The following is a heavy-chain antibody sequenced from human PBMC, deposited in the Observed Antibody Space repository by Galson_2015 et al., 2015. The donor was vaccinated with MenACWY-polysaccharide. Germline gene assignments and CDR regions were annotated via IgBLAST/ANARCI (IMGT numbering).Heavy chain of an antibody. CDR1: GLNFGDYA. CDR2: ITSKAYGGTT. V-gene: IGHV3-49*04. CDR3: RAVRSGDSDH. J-gene: IGHJ5*02. Sequence: SLRLSCAASGLNFGDYAMSWVRRAPGKGLEWVGFITSKAYGGTTEYAASVKGRFTISRDDSKNIACLQMNSLKTDDTAVYYCRAVRSGDSDHWGQGTLVTVSS. D-gene: IGHD3-3*01.